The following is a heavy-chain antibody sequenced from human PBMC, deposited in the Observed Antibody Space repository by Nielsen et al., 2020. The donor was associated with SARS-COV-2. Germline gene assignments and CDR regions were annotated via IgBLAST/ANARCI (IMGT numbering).Heavy chain of an antibody. Sequence: GESLKISCVAPGFTFSSYGMHWVRQAPGKGLEWVAVISYDGSNKYYADSVKGRFTISRDNSKNTLYLQMNSLRAEDTAVYYCAKDMITFGGVIAQYPDYWGQGTLVTVSS. CDR1: GFTFSSYG. V-gene: IGHV3-30*18. D-gene: IGHD3-16*02. CDR2: ISYDGSNK. CDR3: AKDMITFGGVIAQYPDY. J-gene: IGHJ4*02.